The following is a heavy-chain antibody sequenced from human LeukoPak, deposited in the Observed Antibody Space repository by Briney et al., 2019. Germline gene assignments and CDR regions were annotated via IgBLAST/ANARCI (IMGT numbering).Heavy chain of an antibody. V-gene: IGHV3-48*01. CDR1: GFTFSSYS. CDR3: ASLGGVRDPFYYFDY. J-gene: IGHJ4*02. D-gene: IGHD3-10*01. Sequence: GSLRLSCAASGFTFSSYSMNWVRQAPGKGLEWVSYISSSSTIYYADSVKGRFTISRDNAKNSLYLQMNSLRAEDTAVYYCASLGGVRDPFYYFDYWGQGTLVTVSS. CDR2: ISSSSTI.